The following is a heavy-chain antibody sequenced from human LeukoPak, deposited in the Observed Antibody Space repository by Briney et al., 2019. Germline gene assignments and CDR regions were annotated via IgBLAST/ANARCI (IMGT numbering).Heavy chain of an antibody. V-gene: IGHV4-30-4*08. J-gene: IGHJ4*02. CDR2: IYYSGFI. CDR1: GGSISSGDYY. Sequence: SETLSLTCTVSGGSISSGDYYWSWIRQPPGKGLEWIGYIYYSGFIYYNPSLKSRVTISVDTSKSQFSLKLSSVTAADTALYYCAREAINWNYRDYWGQGTLVTVSS. D-gene: IGHD3-3*01. CDR3: AREAINWNYRDY.